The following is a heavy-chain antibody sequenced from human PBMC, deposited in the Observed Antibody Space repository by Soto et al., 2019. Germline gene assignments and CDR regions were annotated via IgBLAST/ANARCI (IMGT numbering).Heavy chain of an antibody. D-gene: IGHD2-2*02. V-gene: IGHV1-69*13. CDR3: ARGGRPGNDIVVVPAAIPPAHYYYGIDF. Sequence: SVKVSCTASGGGFSSCAIGWVREAAGEGLELVGGIIHIFGTANYAQKFQGRVTITADESTSTAYMELSSLRSEDTAVYYCARGGRPGNDIVVVPAAIPPAHYYYGIDFWGQGTPVTVSS. CDR1: GGGFSSCA. CDR2: IIHIFGTA. J-gene: IGHJ6*02.